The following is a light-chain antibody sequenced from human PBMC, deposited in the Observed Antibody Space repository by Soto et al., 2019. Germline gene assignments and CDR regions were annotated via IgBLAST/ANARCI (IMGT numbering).Light chain of an antibody. V-gene: IGKV3-20*01. Sequence: EIVLTQSPGTLSLSPGERATLSCRASQSVSSNYLAWYQQKPGQAPMLLIYGASSRATGIPDRFSGSGSGTDFTLTISRLEPADFAVYHWQQYGSSPLTCGGGTKVEIK. CDR2: GAS. J-gene: IGKJ4*01. CDR1: QSVSSNY. CDR3: QQYGSSPLT.